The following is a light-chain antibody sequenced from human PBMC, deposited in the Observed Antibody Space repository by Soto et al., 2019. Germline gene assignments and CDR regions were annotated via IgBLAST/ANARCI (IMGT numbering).Light chain of an antibody. J-gene: IGKJ1*01. V-gene: IGKV1-39*01. Sequence: DIQMTQSPASLSASVGDRVTMTCRASRSINTFLSWYQQKPGKAPNLLIFDTSTLQSGVPSRSSGSGSGTDFSLTITSLQPEDFATYYCQQSDSTPWTFGQGTKVEI. CDR2: DTS. CDR3: QQSDSTPWT. CDR1: RSINTF.